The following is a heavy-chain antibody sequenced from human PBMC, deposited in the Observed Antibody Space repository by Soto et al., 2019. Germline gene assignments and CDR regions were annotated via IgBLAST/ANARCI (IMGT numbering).Heavy chain of an antibody. D-gene: IGHD3-10*01. J-gene: IGHJ4*02. CDR2: IKSKTAGETV. CDR1: PFSAFTLNNAW. Sequence: GGSLRLSCRASPFSAFTLNNAWMYWFLQAPGKGLEWVGRIKSKTAGETVDFATPVKGRFTISRDDSKNMLFLQMNSLKTEDTAVYYCATDWAVSGSYFLGPGLLASWGQGALVTVSS. V-gene: IGHV3-15*07. CDR3: ATDWAVSGSYFLGPGLLAS.